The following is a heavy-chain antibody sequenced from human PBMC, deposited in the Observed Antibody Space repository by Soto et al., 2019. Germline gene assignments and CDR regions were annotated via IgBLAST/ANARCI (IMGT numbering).Heavy chain of an antibody. CDR1: GGSISSGGYY. CDR2: TYYSGST. V-gene: IGHV4-31*03. CDR3: ARIYGLDAFDI. Sequence: SETLSLTCTVSGGSISSGGYYWSWISQHPGKGLEWIGYTYYSGSTYYNPSLKSRVTISVDTSKNQFSLKLSSVTAADTAVYYCARIYGLDAFDIWGQGTMVTVSS. J-gene: IGHJ3*02. D-gene: IGHD3-16*01.